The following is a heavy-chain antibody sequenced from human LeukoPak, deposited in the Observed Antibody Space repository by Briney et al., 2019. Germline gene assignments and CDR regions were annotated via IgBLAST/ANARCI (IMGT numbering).Heavy chain of an antibody. Sequence: GGSLRLSCAASGFTFSSYDMHWVRQAPGKGLEWGAVISYDGSNKYYADSVKGRFTISRDNSKNTLYLQMNSLRPEDTAVYYCARALWFGETFPAYWGQGTLVTVSS. V-gene: IGHV3-30*03. J-gene: IGHJ4*02. CDR1: GFTFSSYD. D-gene: IGHD3-10*01. CDR2: ISYDGSNK. CDR3: ARALWFGETFPAY.